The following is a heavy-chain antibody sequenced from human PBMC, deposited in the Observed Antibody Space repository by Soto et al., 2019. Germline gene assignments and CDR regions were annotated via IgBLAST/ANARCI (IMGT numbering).Heavy chain of an antibody. CDR2: ISYDGSNK. J-gene: IGHJ6*02. CDR1: GFTFSSYG. CDR3: AEEGYSYGYTYYYYGMDV. D-gene: IGHD5-18*01. Sequence: GGSLRLSCAASGFTFSSYGMHWVRQAPGKGLEWVAVISYDGSNKYYADSVKGRFTISRDNSKNTLYLQMNSLRAEDTAVYYCAEEGYSYGYTYYYYGMDVWGQGTTVTVSS. V-gene: IGHV3-30*18.